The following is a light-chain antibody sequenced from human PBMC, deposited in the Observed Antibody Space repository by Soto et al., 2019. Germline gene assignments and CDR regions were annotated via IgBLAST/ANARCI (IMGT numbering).Light chain of an antibody. J-gene: IGKJ3*01. V-gene: IGKV3-11*01. CDR1: QSVSSY. Sequence: EIVLTQSPATLSLSPGETATLSCRASQSVSSYLAWYQQQPDQAPRLLIHDASNRATGIPARFSASGSWTDFTLTTSSLEPEDFAVYYCQQRSNWPSFTFGPGTKVDIK. CDR2: DAS. CDR3: QQRSNWPSFT.